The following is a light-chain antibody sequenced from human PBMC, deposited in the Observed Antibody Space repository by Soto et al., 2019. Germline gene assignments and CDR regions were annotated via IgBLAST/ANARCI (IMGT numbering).Light chain of an antibody. J-gene: IGLJ2*01. Sequence: QSVLTQPPSVSGAPGQRVTIPCSGSSSNIGAGYDAHWYQQIPGTAPKLLIYGNNNRPLGVPDRFSGSKSGTSASLAITGLQAEDEADYYCQSFDNSLFVVFGGGTKVTVL. V-gene: IGLV1-40*01. CDR3: QSFDNSLFVV. CDR1: SSNIGAGYD. CDR2: GNN.